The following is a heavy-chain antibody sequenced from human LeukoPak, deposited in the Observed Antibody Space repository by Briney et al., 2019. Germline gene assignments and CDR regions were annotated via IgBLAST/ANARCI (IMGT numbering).Heavy chain of an antibody. CDR2: IYHSGST. CDR1: GGSISSGGYS. V-gene: IGHV4-30-2*01. Sequence: PSETLSLTCAVSGGSISSGGYSWSWIRQPPGKGLEWIGYIYHSGSTYYNPSLKSRVTISVDTSKNQFSLKLSSVTAADTAVYYCARPGSGYSSSWYRLVHFDYWGQGTLVTVSS. J-gene: IGHJ4*02. CDR3: ARPGSGYSSSWYRLVHFDY. D-gene: IGHD6-13*01.